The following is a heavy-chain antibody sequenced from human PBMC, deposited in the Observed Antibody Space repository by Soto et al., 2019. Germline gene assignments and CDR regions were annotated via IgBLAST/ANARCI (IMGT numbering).Heavy chain of an antibody. CDR3: ARDDVAAAGSFVGFDY. Sequence: GGSLRLSCAASGFTFSSYSMNWVRQAPGKGLEWVSSISSSSSYIYYADSVKGRFTISRDNAKNSLYLQMNSLRAEDTAVYYCARDDVAAAGSFVGFDYWGQGTLVTVSS. V-gene: IGHV3-21*01. CDR2: ISSSSSYI. D-gene: IGHD6-13*01. J-gene: IGHJ4*02. CDR1: GFTFSSYS.